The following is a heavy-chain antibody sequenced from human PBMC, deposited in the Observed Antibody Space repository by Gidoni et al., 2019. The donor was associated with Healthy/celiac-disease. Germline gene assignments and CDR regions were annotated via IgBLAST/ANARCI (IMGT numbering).Heavy chain of an antibody. D-gene: IGHD4-17*01. V-gene: IGHV2-26*01. CDR2: ILSNDEK. Sequence: QVTLKESGPVLVKPTETLTLTCPVSGFSLSNARMGVSWIRQPPGKALEWLAHILSNDEKSYSTSLKSRLNISKETSKSQVVLTMTNMDPVDTATYYCARINYGDYAGGWYFDLWGRGTLVTVSS. J-gene: IGHJ2*01. CDR3: ARINYGDYAGGWYFDL. CDR1: GFSLSNARMG.